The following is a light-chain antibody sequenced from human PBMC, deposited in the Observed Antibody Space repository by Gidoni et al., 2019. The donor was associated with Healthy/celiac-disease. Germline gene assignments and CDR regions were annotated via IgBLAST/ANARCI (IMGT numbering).Light chain of an antibody. CDR3: QQYGSSLFT. CDR1: QSVSSSY. J-gene: IGKJ3*01. CDR2: GAS. V-gene: IGKV3-20*01. Sequence: EIVLTQSPGTLSSSPGERATLSCRASQSVSSSYLAWYQQKPGQAPRRLIDGASSRATGIPDRFSGSGSGTDFTLTISRLEPEDFAVYYCQQYGSSLFTFGPGTKVDIK.